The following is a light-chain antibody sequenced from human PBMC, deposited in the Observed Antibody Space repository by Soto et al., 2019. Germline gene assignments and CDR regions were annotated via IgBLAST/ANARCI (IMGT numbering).Light chain of an antibody. V-gene: IGKV1-39*01. Sequence: DLQMTQSPSSLSASVGDRVTITCRASQSIITYLNWYQQKPGKAPKLLIYSASSLQSGVPSRFTGSGSGGTDFTLTISSLRPEDFATYYCQQTYSTLTWTFGPGTKVEI. J-gene: IGKJ1*01. CDR2: SAS. CDR3: QQTYSTLTWT. CDR1: QSIITY.